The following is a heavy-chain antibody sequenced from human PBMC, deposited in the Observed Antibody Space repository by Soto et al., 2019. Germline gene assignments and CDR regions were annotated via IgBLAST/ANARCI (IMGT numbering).Heavy chain of an antibody. V-gene: IGHV3-23*01. D-gene: IGHD2-21*02. CDR3: AKTGPVTARTRFDY. J-gene: IGHJ4*02. CDR1: GFTFGPYT. CDR2: ITGNLGAT. Sequence: EVQLSESGRGLVQPGGSLRLSCVGSGFTFGPYTMAWVRQAPGMGLECVSVITGNLGATYYSDAVKDRFSISRDNSRNTLDLQMNDLRAGDTGVYYCAKTGPVTARTRFDYWGQGALVTVSS.